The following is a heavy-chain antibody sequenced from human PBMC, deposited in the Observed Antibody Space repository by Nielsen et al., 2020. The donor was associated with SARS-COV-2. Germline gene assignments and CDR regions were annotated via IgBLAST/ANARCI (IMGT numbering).Heavy chain of an antibody. J-gene: IGHJ3*02. Sequence: SETLSLTCTVSGGSISDDYWSWIRQPPGRGLEWIGYIYYNGNTNYNPSLKSRVTISVDTSKNQFSLKLSSVTAADTAVYYCARGFDIWGQGTMVTVSS. CDR1: GGSISDDY. CDR2: IYYNGNT. V-gene: IGHV4-59*01. CDR3: ARGFDI.